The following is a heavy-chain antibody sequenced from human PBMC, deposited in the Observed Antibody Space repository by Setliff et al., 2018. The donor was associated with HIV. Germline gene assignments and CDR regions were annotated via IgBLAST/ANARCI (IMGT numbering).Heavy chain of an antibody. CDR2: IKQDGSKA. J-gene: IGHJ3*02. D-gene: IGHD5-18*01. CDR3: ARDDSNGNTDAFDI. Sequence: GGSLRLSCEISGFTFSNYGMHWVRQAPGKGLEWVADIKQDGSKAYYMGSVKGRFTISRDNPKNSLYLQMTSLRAEDTAVYYCARDDSNGNTDAFDIWGQGTTVTVSS. CDR1: GFTFSNYG. V-gene: IGHV3-7*03.